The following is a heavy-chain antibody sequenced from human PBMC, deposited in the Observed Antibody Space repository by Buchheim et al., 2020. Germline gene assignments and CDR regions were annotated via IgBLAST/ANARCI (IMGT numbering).Heavy chain of an antibody. CDR2: IYYSGST. J-gene: IGHJ4*02. V-gene: IGHV4-59*01. CDR3: ARTLGGYCSGGSCYPYYFDY. CDR1: GGSISSYY. D-gene: IGHD2-15*01. Sequence: QVQLQESGPGLVKPSETLSLTCTVSGGSISSYYWSWIRQPPGKGLEWIGYIYYSGSTNYNPSLKSRVTIPVHTSKNQFSLKLSSVTAADTAVYYCARTLGGYCSGGSCYPYYFDYWGQGTL.